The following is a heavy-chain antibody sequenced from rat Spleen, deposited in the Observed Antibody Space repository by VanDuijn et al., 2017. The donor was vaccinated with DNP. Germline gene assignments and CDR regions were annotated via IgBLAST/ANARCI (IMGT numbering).Heavy chain of an antibody. CDR2: ISYNGGTP. J-gene: IGHJ1*01. V-gene: IGHV5-7*01. D-gene: IGHD1-12*02. CDR3: ARHAPIYYYDGSYYWGWYFDF. CDR1: GFTFSDYY. Sequence: EVLLVESDGGLVQPGRSLKLSCAVSGFTFSDYYMAWVRQAPAKGLEWVATISYNGGTPYYRDSVKGRFTISRDNAQGTLYLQMDSLRSEDTATYYCARHAPIYYYDGSYYWGWYFDFWGPGTMVTVSS.